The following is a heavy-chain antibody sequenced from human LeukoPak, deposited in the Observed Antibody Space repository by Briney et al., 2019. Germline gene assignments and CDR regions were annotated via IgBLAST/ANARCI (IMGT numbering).Heavy chain of an antibody. V-gene: IGHV3-7*01. Sequence: GGSLRLSCAGSGFTFSSYAMSWVRQAPGKGLEWVATITQDGSAKYYVDSVKGRFTISRDNAKNSVYLQMDSLRAEDTALYYCTDPDWGWGQGTMVTVCS. J-gene: IGHJ3*01. CDR2: ITQDGSAK. CDR3: TDPDWG. CDR1: GFTFSSYA. D-gene: IGHD3/OR15-3a*01.